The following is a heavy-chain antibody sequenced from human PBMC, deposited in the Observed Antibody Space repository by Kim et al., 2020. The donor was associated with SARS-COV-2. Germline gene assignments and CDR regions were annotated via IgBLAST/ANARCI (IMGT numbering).Heavy chain of an antibody. V-gene: IGHV3-23*01. CDR1: GFTFSRSA. CDR2: IAGGGHVT. D-gene: IGHD2-15*01. CDR3: AKHGADCSGGSCYDFDY. J-gene: IGHJ4*02. Sequence: GGSLRLSCAASGFTFSRSAMTWVRQAPGKGLDWVSAIAGGGHVTLYTDSVKGRFTISRDNSKNTLFLQMNSLRAEDTAIYYCAKHGADCSGGSCYDFDYWGQGTLVTVSS.